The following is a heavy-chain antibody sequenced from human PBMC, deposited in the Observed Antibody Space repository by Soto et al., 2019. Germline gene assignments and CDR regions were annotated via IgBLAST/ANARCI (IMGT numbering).Heavy chain of an antibody. D-gene: IGHD3-16*02. V-gene: IGHV3-30-3*01. CDR1: GFTFSSYA. J-gene: IGHJ4*02. CDR2: ISYDGSNK. CDR3: ARDSYDYVWGSYRFPGGN. Sequence: QVQLVESGGGVVQPGRSLRLSCAASGFTFSSYAMHWVRQAPCKGLEWVAVISYDGSNKYYADSVKGRFTISRDNSKNTLYLQMNSLRAEDTAVYYCARDSYDYVWGSYRFPGGNWGQGTLVTVSS.